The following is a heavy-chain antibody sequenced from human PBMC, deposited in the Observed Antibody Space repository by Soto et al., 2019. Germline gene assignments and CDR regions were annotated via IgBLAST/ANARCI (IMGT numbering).Heavy chain of an antibody. CDR2: IKSKTDGGTT. Sequence: PGGSLRLSCAASGFTFSNAWMNWVRQAPGKGLEWVGRIKSKTDGGTTDYAAPVKGGFTISRDDSKNTLYLQMNSLKTEDTAVYYCTTIYYYYYGMDVWGQGTTVTVSS. J-gene: IGHJ6*02. V-gene: IGHV3-15*07. CDR1: GFTFSNAW. CDR3: TTIYYYYYGMDV.